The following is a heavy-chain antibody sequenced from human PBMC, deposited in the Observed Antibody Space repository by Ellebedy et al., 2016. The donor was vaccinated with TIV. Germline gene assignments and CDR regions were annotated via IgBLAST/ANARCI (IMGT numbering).Heavy chain of an antibody. V-gene: IGHV3-9*02. CDR2: IGWDSARI. CDR1: GFTTDDHA. CDR3: AKGRGGGSDSSAPRYYFDY. J-gene: IGHJ4*02. Sequence: PGGSLRLSCAASGFTTDDHAMHWVRQAPGKGLEWVSGIGWDSARIDYADSVRGRFTTSRDNARNSLYLQMNSLRAEDTAVYYCAKGRGGGSDSSAPRYYFDYWGLGTLVTVSS. D-gene: IGHD3-22*01.